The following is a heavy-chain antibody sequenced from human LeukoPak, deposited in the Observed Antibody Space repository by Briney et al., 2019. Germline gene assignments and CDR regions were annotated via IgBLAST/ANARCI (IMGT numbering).Heavy chain of an antibody. J-gene: IGHJ4*02. CDR2: IYSTGST. Sequence: PSETLSLTCTVSGGSISNYFWSWVRQPAGKGLEWIGRIYSTGSTNYNPSLKSRVTISVDKSKNQFSLKLSSVTAADTAVYYCARRIAAFDYWGQGTLVTVSS. V-gene: IGHV4-4*07. CDR1: GGSISNYF. D-gene: IGHD6-13*01. CDR3: ARRIAAFDY.